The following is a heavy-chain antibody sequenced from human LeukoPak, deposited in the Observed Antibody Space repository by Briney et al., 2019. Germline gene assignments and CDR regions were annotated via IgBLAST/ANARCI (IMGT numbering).Heavy chain of an antibody. Sequence: GGSLRLSCAASGFTFSSYGMSWVRQAPGKGLEWVSAISGSGGSTYYADSVKGRFTISRDNSKNTLYLQMNSLRPEDTALYYCATYSGAHHKTFDDWGQGTLVTASS. CDR1: GFTFSSYG. V-gene: IGHV3-23*01. J-gene: IGHJ4*02. D-gene: IGHD1-26*01. CDR3: ATYSGAHHKTFDD. CDR2: ISGSGGST.